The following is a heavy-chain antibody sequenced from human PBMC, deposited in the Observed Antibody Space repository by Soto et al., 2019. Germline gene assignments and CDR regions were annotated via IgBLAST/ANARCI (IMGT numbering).Heavy chain of an antibody. CDR2: ISAYNGNT. CDR1: GYTFTSYG. V-gene: IGHV1-18*01. Sequence: GASVKVSCKASGYTFTSYGISWVRQAPGQRLERKGWISAYNGNTNYAQKLQGRVTMTTDTSTSTAYMGLRSLRSDDTAVYYCARARGFLGDTIFQDAVREELATPTIIDYWGQGTLVTVSS. J-gene: IGHJ4*02. CDR3: ARARGFLGDTIFQDAVREELATPTIIDY. D-gene: IGHD1-26*01.